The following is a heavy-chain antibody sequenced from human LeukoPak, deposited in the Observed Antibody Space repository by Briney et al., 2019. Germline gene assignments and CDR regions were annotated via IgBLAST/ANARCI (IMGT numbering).Heavy chain of an antibody. D-gene: IGHD3-10*01. J-gene: IGHJ4*02. CDR3: AKAFIPITMVRGVNFDY. Sequence: SVKVSCKASGGTTSAIGWVRHAPGQGLEWMGGILPSVGTAHSSQKFQGRVTITADKSTSTAYMELSSLTSEDTAVYYCAKAFIPITMVRGVNFDYWGQGTLVTVSS. CDR2: ILPSVGTA. V-gene: IGHV1-69*06. CDR1: GGTTSA.